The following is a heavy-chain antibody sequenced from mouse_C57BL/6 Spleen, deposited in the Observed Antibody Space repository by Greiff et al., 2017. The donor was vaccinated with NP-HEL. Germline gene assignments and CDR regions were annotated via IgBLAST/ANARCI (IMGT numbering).Heavy chain of an antibody. V-gene: IGHV1-80*01. Sequence: VQLQQSGAELVKPGASVKISCKASGYAFSSYWMNWVKQRPGKGLEWIGQIYPGDGDTNYNGKFKGKATLTADKSSSTAYMQLSSLTSEDSAVYCCARRWGSTMVTTGAMDYWGQGTSVTVSS. CDR3: ARRWGSTMVTTGAMDY. D-gene: IGHD2-2*01. CDR1: GYAFSSYW. CDR2: IYPGDGDT. J-gene: IGHJ4*01.